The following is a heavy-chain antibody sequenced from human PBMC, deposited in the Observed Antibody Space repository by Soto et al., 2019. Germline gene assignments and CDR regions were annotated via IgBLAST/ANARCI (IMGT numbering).Heavy chain of an antibody. D-gene: IGHD2-8*01. V-gene: IGHV1-2*04. CDR2: INPNSGGT. Sequence: ALVKLSCKASGYSFTGYHMHWVRQAPGQGLEWMGWINPNSGGTNYAQKFQGWVTMTRDTSISTAYMELSRLRSDDTAVYYCARGTRNIVLMVYWGQGTLVTVSS. J-gene: IGHJ4*02. CDR1: GYSFTGYH. CDR3: ARGTRNIVLMVY.